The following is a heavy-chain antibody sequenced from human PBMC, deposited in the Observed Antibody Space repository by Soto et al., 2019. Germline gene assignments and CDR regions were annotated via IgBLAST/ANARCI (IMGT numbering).Heavy chain of an antibody. CDR1: GYTLTELS. J-gene: IGHJ3*02. CDR2: FDPEDGET. V-gene: IGHV1-24*01. CDR3: ATDLGYCSGGSCYSGRFAFDI. Sequence: ASVTVSCKVSGYTLTELSMHWVRQAHGKGLEWMGGFDPEDGETIYAQKFQGRVTMTEDTSTDTAYMELSSLRSEDTAVYYCATDLGYCSGGSCYSGRFAFDIWGQGTMVTVSS. D-gene: IGHD2-15*01.